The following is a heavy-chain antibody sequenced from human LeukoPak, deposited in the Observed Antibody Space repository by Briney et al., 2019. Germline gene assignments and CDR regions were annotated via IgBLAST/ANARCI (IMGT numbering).Heavy chain of an antibody. CDR2: IRYDGSDK. J-gene: IGHJ4*02. D-gene: IGHD6-13*01. V-gene: IGHV3-30*02. CDR3: ARVGREGAAAGTFDY. Sequence: GGSLRLSCAASGFTFSSYGMHWVRQAPGKGLEWVAFIRYDGSDKYYADSVKGRFTISRDNSKNTLYLQMNSLRAEDTAVYYCARVGREGAAAGTFDYWGQGTLVTVSS. CDR1: GFTFSSYG.